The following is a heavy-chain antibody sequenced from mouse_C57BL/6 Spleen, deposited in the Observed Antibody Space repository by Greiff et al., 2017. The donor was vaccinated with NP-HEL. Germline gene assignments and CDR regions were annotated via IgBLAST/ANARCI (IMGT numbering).Heavy chain of an antibody. CDR1: GYTFTSYW. J-gene: IGHJ3*01. CDR2: IDPSDSYT. D-gene: IGHD1-1*01. CDR3: ARWLITTGAY. V-gene: IGHV1-69*01. Sequence: VQLQQPGAELVMPGASVKLSCKASGYTFTSYWMHWVKQRPGQGLEWIGEIDPSDSYTNYNQKFKGKSTLTVDKSSSTAYMQLSSLTSEDSAVYYCARWLITTGAYWGQGTLVTVSA.